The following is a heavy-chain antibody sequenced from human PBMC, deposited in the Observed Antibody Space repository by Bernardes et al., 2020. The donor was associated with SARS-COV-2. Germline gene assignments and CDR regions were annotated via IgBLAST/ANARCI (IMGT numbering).Heavy chain of an antibody. Sequence: SETLSLTCTVSGGPVSSGSYFWSWIRQPPGKGLEWIGYISYSGSTNYNPSLKSRVTIAVDTSKNQFSLKLSSVTAADTAFYYCARRYTYGSSFDYWGQGTLVTVSS. CDR1: GGPVSSGSYF. CDR2: ISYSGST. V-gene: IGHV4-61*01. J-gene: IGHJ4*02. CDR3: ARRYTYGSSFDY. D-gene: IGHD3-10*01.